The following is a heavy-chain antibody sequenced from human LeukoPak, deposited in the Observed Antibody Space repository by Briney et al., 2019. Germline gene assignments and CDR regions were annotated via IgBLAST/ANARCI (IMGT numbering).Heavy chain of an antibody. CDR1: GFTFSYYR. J-gene: IGHJ4*02. CDR2: ISSSSAI. D-gene: IGHD3-10*01. V-gene: IGHV3-69-1*02. Sequence: GGSLRLSCAASGFTFSYYRMNWVRQAPGKGLEWVSGISSSSAIYYADSVKGRFTISRDNGKKSLYLQMNSLRAEDTAVYYCAKNRGSGSYRNFDSWGQGTLVTVSS. CDR3: AKNRGSGSYRNFDS.